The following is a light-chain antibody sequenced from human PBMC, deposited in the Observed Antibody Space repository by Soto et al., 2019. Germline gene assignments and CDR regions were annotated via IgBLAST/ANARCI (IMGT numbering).Light chain of an antibody. V-gene: IGKV1-5*01. Sequence: IQMTQSPSTLSASIGDTVTITCRASQSINRWLAWYQQKPGEAPKLLIYDASTLQSGVPSRFIGSGSGTDFTLTISGLQSEDFAIYFCQQTYNSSPYTFGQGTRLEIK. CDR2: DAS. CDR1: QSINRW. CDR3: QQTYNSSPYT. J-gene: IGKJ5*01.